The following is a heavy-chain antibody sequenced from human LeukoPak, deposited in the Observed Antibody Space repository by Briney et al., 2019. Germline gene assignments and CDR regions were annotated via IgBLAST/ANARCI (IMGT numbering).Heavy chain of an antibody. CDR3: AKRSYGSGSYYNNPPSYFDY. CDR1: GFTFSSYA. J-gene: IGHJ4*02. D-gene: IGHD3-10*01. Sequence: GGSLRLSCAASGFTFSSYAMSWVRQAPGKGLEWVSAISGSGGSTYYADSVKGRFTISRDNSKNTLYLQMNSLRAEDTAVYYCAKRSYGSGSYYNNPPSYFDYWGQGTLVTVSS. V-gene: IGHV3-23*01. CDR2: ISGSGGST.